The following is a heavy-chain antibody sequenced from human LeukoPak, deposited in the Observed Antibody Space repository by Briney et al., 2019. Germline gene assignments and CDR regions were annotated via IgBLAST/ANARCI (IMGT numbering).Heavy chain of an antibody. CDR2: NSGSGGST. V-gene: IGHV3-23*01. CDR3: ARMGIAGTYDAFDI. J-gene: IGHJ3*02. CDR1: GFTFSTYA. D-gene: IGHD6-13*01. Sequence: GGSLRLSCVESGFTFSTYAMSWVRQAPGKGLEWVSVNSGSGGSTYYADSVKGRFTISRDNSKNTLYLQMSSLRAEDTAVYYCARMGIAGTYDAFDIWGQGTMVTVSS.